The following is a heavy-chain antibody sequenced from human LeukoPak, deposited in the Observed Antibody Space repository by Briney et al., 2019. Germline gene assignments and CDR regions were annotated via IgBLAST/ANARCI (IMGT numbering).Heavy chain of an antibody. CDR2: IIPIFGTA. J-gene: IGHJ4*02. D-gene: IGHD3-16*02. CDR1: GGTFSSYA. V-gene: IGHV1-69*05. Sequence: SVTVSCTASGGTFSSYAISWVRQAPGQGLEWMGGIIPIFGTANYAQKFQGRVTITTDESTSTAYMELSSLRSEDTAVYYCARDLSGGAINYFDYWGQGTLVTVSS. CDR3: ARDLSGGAINYFDY.